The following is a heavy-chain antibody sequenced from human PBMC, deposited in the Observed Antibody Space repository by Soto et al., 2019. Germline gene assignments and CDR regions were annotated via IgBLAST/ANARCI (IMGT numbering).Heavy chain of an antibody. V-gene: IGHV1-69*13. Sequence: SVKVSCKASGGTFSSYAISWVRQAPGQGLEWMGGIIPIFGTANYAQKFQGRVTITADESTSTAYMELSRLRSEDTAVYYCARADSGWYYFDYWGQGTLVTVSS. D-gene: IGHD2-15*01. CDR2: IIPIFGTA. CDR3: ARADSGWYYFDY. J-gene: IGHJ4*02. CDR1: GGTFSSYA.